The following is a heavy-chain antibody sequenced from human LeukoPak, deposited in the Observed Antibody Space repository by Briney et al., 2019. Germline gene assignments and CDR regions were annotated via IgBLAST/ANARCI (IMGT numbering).Heavy chain of an antibody. CDR2: INPSGGST. CDR3: ARAFTVTQLFDY. Sequence: ASVKVSCKASGYTFTSYYMHWVRQAPGQGLEWMGIINPSGGSTSYAQKFQGRVTMTRDASTSTVYMELSSLRSEDTAVYYCARAFTVTQLFDYWGQGTLVTVSS. V-gene: IGHV1-46*01. J-gene: IGHJ4*02. CDR1: GYTFTSYY. D-gene: IGHD4-17*01.